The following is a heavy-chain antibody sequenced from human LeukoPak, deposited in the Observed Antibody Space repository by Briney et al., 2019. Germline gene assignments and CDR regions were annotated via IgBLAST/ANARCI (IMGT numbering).Heavy chain of an antibody. J-gene: IGHJ4*02. CDR1: GFTFSSYS. V-gene: IGHV3-21*01. Sequence: GGSLRLSCAASGFTFSSYSMNWVRQAPGKGLEWVSSISSSSSYIYYADSVKGRFTISRDNAKNTLYLQMNSLRAEDTAVYYCARELWPRWGYRASSSLDYWGQGTLVTVSS. CDR2: ISSSSSYI. D-gene: IGHD3-16*02. CDR3: ARELWPRWGYRASSSLDY.